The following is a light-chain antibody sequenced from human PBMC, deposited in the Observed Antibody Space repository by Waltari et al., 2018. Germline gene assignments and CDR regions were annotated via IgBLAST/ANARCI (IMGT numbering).Light chain of an antibody. CDR3: QQYYTTPLT. V-gene: IGKV4-1*01. CDR2: WAA. J-gene: IGKJ1*01. CDR1: QSLLYSSNNTNS. Sequence: DIVMTQSPDSLAVSLGERATINCKSSQSLLYSSNNTNSLTLYQQKPGQPPKLLLYWAATRGSGVPDRFSGSGSGTDFTITISSLQAEDVAVYYCQQYYTTPLTFGQGTKVEIK.